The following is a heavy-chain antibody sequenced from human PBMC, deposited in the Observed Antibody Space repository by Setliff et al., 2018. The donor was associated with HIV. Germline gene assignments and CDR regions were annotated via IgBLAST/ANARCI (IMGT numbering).Heavy chain of an antibody. CDR2: INSDGSST. D-gene: IGHD3-3*01. CDR1: GFTFSSYW. Sequence: PGGSLRLSCAASGFTFSSYWMHWVRQAPGKGLVWVSRINSDGSSTSYADSVKGRFTISRDNAKNTLYLQMNSLRAEDTAVYYCARANKPYNFWSGYSNYYYYYYLDVWGTRTTVTVS. CDR3: ARANKPYNFWSGYSNYYYYYYLDV. V-gene: IGHV3-74*01. J-gene: IGHJ6*03.